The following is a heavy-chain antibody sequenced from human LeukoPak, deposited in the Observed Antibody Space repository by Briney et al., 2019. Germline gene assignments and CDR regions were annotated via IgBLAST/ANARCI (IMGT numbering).Heavy chain of an antibody. Sequence: GGSLRLSCAASGFTVSSNYMSWVRQAPGKGLEWVSVIYSGGSTYYADSVKGRFTISRDNSKNTLYLQMNSLRAEDTAVYYCGENQAGNTKGRGVIIKAYYYYYGMDVWGQGTTVTVSS. D-gene: IGHD3-10*01. CDR2: IYSGGST. CDR1: GFTVSSNY. J-gene: IGHJ6*02. CDR3: GENQAGNTKGRGVIIKAYYYYYGMDV. V-gene: IGHV3-53*05.